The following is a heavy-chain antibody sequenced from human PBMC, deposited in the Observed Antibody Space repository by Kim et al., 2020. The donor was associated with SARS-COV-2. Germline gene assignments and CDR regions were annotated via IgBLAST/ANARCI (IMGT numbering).Heavy chain of an antibody. V-gene: IGHV3-11*06. CDR3: ERADEGDCGTTSCGSPMDY. Sequence: GRFTISRDNAKNSLYLQMNSLRAEDTAVYYCERADEGDCGTTSCGSPMDYSGQGTLVTVSS. J-gene: IGHJ4*02. D-gene: IGHD2-2*01.